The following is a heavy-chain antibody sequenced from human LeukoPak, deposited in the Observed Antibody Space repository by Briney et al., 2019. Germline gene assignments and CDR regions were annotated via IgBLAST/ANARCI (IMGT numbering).Heavy chain of an antibody. CDR1: GGTFSSYA. V-gene: IGHV1-69*13. D-gene: IGHD3-22*01. CDR3: ARGNYYDSSGYSPLDY. J-gene: IGHJ4*02. Sequence: GASVKVSCKASGGTFSSYAISWVRQAPGQGLEWMGGIIPIFGTANYAQKFQGRVTITADESTSTAYMELSSLRSEDTAVYYCARGNYYDSSGYSPLDYWGQGTLVTVSS. CDR2: IIPIFGTA.